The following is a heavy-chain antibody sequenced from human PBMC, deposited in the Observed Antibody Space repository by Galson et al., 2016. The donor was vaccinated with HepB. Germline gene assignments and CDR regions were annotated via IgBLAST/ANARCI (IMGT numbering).Heavy chain of an antibody. D-gene: IGHD6-25*01. CDR3: ARDSSSGYVIDAFEI. CDR1: GFIFSDYH. J-gene: IGHJ3*02. CDR2: TSSSSNTI. Sequence: SLRLSCAASGFIFSDYHIHWIRQAPGKGLEWISYTSSSSNTIHYADSVKGRFTVSRDYAKNSLYLQMNRLRAEDTAVYYCARDSSSGYVIDAFEIWGQGTMVTVSS. V-gene: IGHV3-11*04.